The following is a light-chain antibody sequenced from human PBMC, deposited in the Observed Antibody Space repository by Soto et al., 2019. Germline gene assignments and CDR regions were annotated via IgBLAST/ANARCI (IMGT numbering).Light chain of an antibody. Sequence: QSALTQPPSVSGAPGQRVTISCTGSSSNIGAGYDVHWYQQLPGTAPKLFIYANSDRPSGVPDRFSGSKSGTSASLAITGLQAADEADYYCQSYDSTLTGWVFGGGTKVTVL. V-gene: IGLV1-40*01. CDR1: SSNIGAGYD. CDR2: ANS. CDR3: QSYDSTLTGWV. J-gene: IGLJ3*02.